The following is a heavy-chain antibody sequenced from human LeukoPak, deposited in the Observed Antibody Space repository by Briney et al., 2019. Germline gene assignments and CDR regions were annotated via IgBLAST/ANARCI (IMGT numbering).Heavy chain of an antibody. CDR1: GFIFNNYW. CDR2: IKGDESLK. D-gene: IGHD2-2*01. V-gene: IGHV3-7*01. J-gene: IGHJ3*02. CDR3: ARDFNRQSSAIYYDVFDM. Sequence: PGGSLRLSCVGSGFIFNNYWMAWIRQTPGKGLEWVANIKGDESLKYYVDSIRGRFTISRDNTKNSMYLQMNNLRVEDTAVYYCARDFNRQSSAIYYDVFDMWGQGTMVTVSS.